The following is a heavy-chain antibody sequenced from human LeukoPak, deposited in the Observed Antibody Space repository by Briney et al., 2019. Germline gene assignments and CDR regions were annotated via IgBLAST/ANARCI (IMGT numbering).Heavy chain of an antibody. D-gene: IGHD3-10*01. CDR2: ISAYNGNT. CDR3: ARDHYGSGSYLFGVHYGMDV. J-gene: IGHJ6*02. V-gene: IGHV1-18*01. CDR1: GYTFTSYG. Sequence: ASVKVSCKASGYTFTSYGISWVRQAPGQGLEWMGWISAYNGNTNYAQKLQGRVTMTTDTSTSTAYMELRSLRSDDTAVYYRARDHYGSGSYLFGVHYGMDVWGQGTTVTVSS.